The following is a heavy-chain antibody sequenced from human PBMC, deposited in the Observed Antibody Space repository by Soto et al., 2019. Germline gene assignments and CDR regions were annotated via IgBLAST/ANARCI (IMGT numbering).Heavy chain of an antibody. J-gene: IGHJ4*02. CDR1: GFTFSRFW. Sequence: EVQLVESGGDLVQPGGSLRLSCGASGFTFSRFWMTWVRQAPGKGLEWVANINPDGSEKYSVDSVKGRFTIYRDNVKNSLYLQMNNLRAEDTAVYFCARGYTSSPLFEDYFDYWGQGALVTVSS. CDR2: INPDGSEK. CDR3: ARGYTSSPLFEDYFDY. D-gene: IGHD6-13*01. V-gene: IGHV3-7*04.